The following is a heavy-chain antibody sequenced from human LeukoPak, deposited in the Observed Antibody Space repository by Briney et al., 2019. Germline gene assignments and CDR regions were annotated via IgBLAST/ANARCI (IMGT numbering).Heavy chain of an antibody. J-gene: IGHJ4*02. CDR3: ARGKAVAATGY. V-gene: IGHV4-59*12. CDR2: IYYSGST. Sequence: PSETLSLTCTISGGSMNNYYWSWIRQSPGKGLEWIAYIYYSGSTNYNPSLKSRVTISVDASNNQFSLKLSSVTAADTAVYYCARGKAVAATGYWGQGTLVAVSS. D-gene: IGHD6-19*01. CDR1: GGSMNNYY.